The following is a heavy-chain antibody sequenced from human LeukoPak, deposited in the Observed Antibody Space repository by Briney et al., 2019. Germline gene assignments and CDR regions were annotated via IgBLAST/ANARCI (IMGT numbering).Heavy chain of an antibody. CDR1: GYTFSTYA. CDR3: ARSPPDSPFDY. J-gene: IGHJ4*02. D-gene: IGHD3-22*01. Sequence: VASVKVSCKASGYTFSTYAMNWVRQAPGQGLEWMGWINTNTGNPTFAQGFTGRFDFSLDTSVSTAYLYISSLKAEDTAVYYCARSPPDSPFDYWGQGTLVTVSS. CDR2: INTNTGNP. V-gene: IGHV7-4-1*02.